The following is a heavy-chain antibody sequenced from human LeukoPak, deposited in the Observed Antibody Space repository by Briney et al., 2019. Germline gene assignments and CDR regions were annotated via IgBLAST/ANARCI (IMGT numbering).Heavy chain of an antibody. D-gene: IGHD1-1*01. CDR2: INTDGSST. V-gene: IGHV3-74*01. CDR3: ASEWKKTGAFDH. Sequence: GGSLRLSCAASGFTFSSYWMHWVRQVPGKGLVWASRINTDGSSTTYADSVKGRFTISRDNTENTLYLQMSSLRAEDTAVYYCASEWKKTGAFDHWGQGTLVTVSS. J-gene: IGHJ4*02. CDR1: GFTFSSYW.